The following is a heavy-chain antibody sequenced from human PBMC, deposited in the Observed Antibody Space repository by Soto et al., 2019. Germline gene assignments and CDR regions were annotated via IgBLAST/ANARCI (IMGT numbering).Heavy chain of an antibody. J-gene: IGHJ4*02. CDR3: ARHAAGGYSYGEDY. CDR2: IYYSGST. CDR1: GGSISSSSYY. V-gene: IGHV4-39*01. D-gene: IGHD5-18*01. Sequence: QLQLQESGPGLVKPSETLSLTCTVSGGSISSSSYYWGWIRQPPGKGLEWIGSIYYSGSTYYNPSLKSRVTISVDTSKNQFSLKLSSVTAADTAVYYCARHAAGGYSYGEDYWGQGTLVTVSS.